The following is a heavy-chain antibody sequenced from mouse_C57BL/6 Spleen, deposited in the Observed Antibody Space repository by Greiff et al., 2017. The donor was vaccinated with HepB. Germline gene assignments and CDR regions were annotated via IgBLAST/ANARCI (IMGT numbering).Heavy chain of an antibody. CDR2: INPSNGGT. CDR3: ARYGFYYDYEDFAY. Sequence: VQLQQPGTELVKPGASVKLSCKASGYTFTSYWMHWVKQRPGQGLEWIGNINPSNGGTNYNEKFKSKATLTVDKSSSTAYMQLSSLTSEDSAVYYGARYGFYYDYEDFAYWGQGTLVTVSA. CDR1: GYTFTSYW. V-gene: IGHV1-53*01. J-gene: IGHJ3*01. D-gene: IGHD2-4*01.